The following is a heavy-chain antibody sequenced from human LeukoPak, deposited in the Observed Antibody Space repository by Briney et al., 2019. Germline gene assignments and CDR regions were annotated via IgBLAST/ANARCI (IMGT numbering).Heavy chain of an antibody. CDR1: GYTFTAYY. V-gene: IGHV1-2*02. J-gene: IGHJ4*02. CDR2: INPNSGGT. CDR3: TSDGGWYFNY. Sequence: ASVKVSCKASGYTFTAYYMHWVRLAPGQGLEWMGWINPNSGGTNYAQKFQGRVTMTRDTSISTAYMELSSLKSDDTAVYYCTSDGGWYFNYWGQGTLVTVPS. D-gene: IGHD6-19*01.